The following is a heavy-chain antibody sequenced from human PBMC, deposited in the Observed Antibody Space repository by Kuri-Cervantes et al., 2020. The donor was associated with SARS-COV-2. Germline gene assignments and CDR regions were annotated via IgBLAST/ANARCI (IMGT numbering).Heavy chain of an antibody. CDR1: GFTFSSYA. CDR3: ARPGLTIFGLVTS. V-gene: IGHV3-30-3*01. D-gene: IGHD3-3*01. CDR2: ISYDGSNK. J-gene: IGHJ5*02. Sequence: GESLKISCAASGFTFSSYAMHWVRQAPGKGLEWVAVISYDGSNKYYADSVKGRSTISRDNSKNTLYLQMNSLRAEDTAVYYCARPGLTIFGLVTSWGQGTLVTVSS.